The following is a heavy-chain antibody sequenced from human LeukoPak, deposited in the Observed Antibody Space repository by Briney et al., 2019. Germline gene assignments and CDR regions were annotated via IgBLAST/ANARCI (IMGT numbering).Heavy chain of an antibody. D-gene: IGHD3-22*01. CDR3: ARDLVGSSGYYAGFDN. Sequence: SETLSLTCTVSGGSISSYYWSWIRQPPGKGLEWIDYIHYSGTTNSNPSLKSRVTISVDTSKNQFSLKLRSVTAADTAVYYCARDLVGSSGYYAGFDNWGQGTLVTVSS. CDR1: GGSISSYY. J-gene: IGHJ4*02. V-gene: IGHV4-59*01. CDR2: IHYSGTT.